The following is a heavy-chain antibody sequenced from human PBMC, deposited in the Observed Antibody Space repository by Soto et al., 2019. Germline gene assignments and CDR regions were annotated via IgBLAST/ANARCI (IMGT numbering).Heavy chain of an antibody. Sequence: QVQLIQSEAEVKKPGSSVRVSCTASGGIFGSHGFSWVRQAPGQRLEWVGGFIPIFRTLTYTEKFQARVRIAADESTNTVSLDLSSLTSEDTAVYYCVRDRRIHYSDPHDEFVASDYEVWGQGTMVSVSS. CDR2: FIPIFRTL. J-gene: IGHJ3*01. CDR3: VRDRRIHYSDPHDEFVASDYEV. CDR1: GGIFGSHG. V-gene: IGHV1-69*01. D-gene: IGHD3-22*01.